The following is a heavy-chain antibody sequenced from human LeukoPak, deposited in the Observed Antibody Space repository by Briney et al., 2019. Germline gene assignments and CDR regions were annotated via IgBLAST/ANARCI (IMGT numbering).Heavy chain of an antibody. D-gene: IGHD1-7*01. CDR1: GGTFSSYA. Sequence: GASVKVSCKASGGTFSSYAISWVRQAPGQGLEWMGGIIPIFGTANYAQKFQGRVTITADKSTSTAYMELSSLRSEDTAVYYCARDQAGTTIRSAFDIRGQGTMVTVSS. V-gene: IGHV1-69*06. CDR2: IIPIFGTA. J-gene: IGHJ3*02. CDR3: ARDQAGTTIRSAFDI.